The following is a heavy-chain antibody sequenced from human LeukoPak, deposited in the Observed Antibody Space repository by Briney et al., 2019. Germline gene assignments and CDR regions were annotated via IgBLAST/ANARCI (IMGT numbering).Heavy chain of an antibody. J-gene: IGHJ3*01. Sequence: PGGSLRLSCAASGFTFSSYEMNWVRQAPGKGLEWVSYISSSGSTIYYADSVKGRFTISRDNAKDSLYLQMNSLRAEDTAVYYCARALLLPIVTSLNEHAFDLWGQGTMVTVSS. V-gene: IGHV3-48*03. CDR2: ISSSGSTI. CDR3: ARALLLPIVTSLNEHAFDL. CDR1: GFTFSSYE. D-gene: IGHD3-16*02.